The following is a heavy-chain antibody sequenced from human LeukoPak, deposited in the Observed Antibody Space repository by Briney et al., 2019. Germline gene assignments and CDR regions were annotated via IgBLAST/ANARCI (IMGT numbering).Heavy chain of an antibody. CDR1: GYTLTELS. CDR2: FDPEDGET. CDR3: ATDISSGWYVAFDI. V-gene: IGHV1-24*01. Sequence: ASVKVCCKVSGYTLTELSMHWVRQAPGKGLEWMGGFDPEDGETIYAQKFQGRVTMTEDTSTDTAYMELSSLRSEDTAVYYCATDISSGWYVAFDIWGQGTMVTVSS. J-gene: IGHJ3*02. D-gene: IGHD6-19*01.